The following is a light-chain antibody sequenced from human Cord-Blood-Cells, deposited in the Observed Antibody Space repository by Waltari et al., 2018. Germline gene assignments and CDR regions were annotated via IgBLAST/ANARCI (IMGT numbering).Light chain of an antibody. J-gene: IGLJ3*02. CDR1: TGAVTSGHY. CDR3: LLSYSGARV. Sequence: QAVVTQEPSLTVSPGGTVTLTCGSSTGAVTSGHYPYWFQQNPGQAPRTLIYDTNNKHSRTPARFSGSLLGGKAALTLSGAQPEDEAEYYCLLSYSGARVFGGGTKLTVL. CDR2: DTN. V-gene: IGLV7-46*01.